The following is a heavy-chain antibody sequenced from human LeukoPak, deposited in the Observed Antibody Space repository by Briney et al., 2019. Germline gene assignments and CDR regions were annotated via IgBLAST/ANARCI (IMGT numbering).Heavy chain of an antibody. CDR1: GGSISSYY. CDR2: IYTSGST. CDR3: ARVTYSSSSMSLDAFDI. V-gene: IGHV4-4*07. D-gene: IGHD6-6*01. Sequence: KPSETLSLTCTVSGGSISSYYWSWIRQPAGKGLEWIGRIYTSGSTNYNPSLKSRVTMSVDTSKNQFSLKLTSVTAADTAVYYCARVTYSSSSMSLDAFDIWGQGTMVTVSS. J-gene: IGHJ3*02.